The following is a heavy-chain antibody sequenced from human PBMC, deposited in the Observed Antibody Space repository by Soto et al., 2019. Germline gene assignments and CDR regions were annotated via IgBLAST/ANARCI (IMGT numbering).Heavy chain of an antibody. CDR1: GFTFSDYY. J-gene: IGHJ6*02. CDR3: ARERYRDSEGVSYGMDV. V-gene: IGHV3-11*01. Sequence: GGSLRLSCAASGFTFSDYYMSWIRQAPGKGLEWVSYISSSGSTIYYADSVKGRFTISRDNAKNSLYLQMNSLRAEDTAVYYCARERYRDSEGVSYGMDVWGQGTTVTVSS. D-gene: IGHD5-12*01. CDR2: ISSSGSTI.